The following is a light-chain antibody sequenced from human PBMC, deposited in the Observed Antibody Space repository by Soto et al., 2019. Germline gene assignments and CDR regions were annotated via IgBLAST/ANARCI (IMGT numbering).Light chain of an antibody. J-gene: IGLJ2*01. Sequence: LTQPRSVSGSPGQSVTISCAGSSSDVGGRDYVSWYQQHPGKAPKLMIYDVSKRPSGVPDRFSGSKSDNTASLTISGLQAEDEADYYCCSYAGSYIYVLFGGGTKVTVL. CDR2: DVS. CDR1: SSDVGGRDY. V-gene: IGLV2-11*01. CDR3: CSYAGSYIYVL.